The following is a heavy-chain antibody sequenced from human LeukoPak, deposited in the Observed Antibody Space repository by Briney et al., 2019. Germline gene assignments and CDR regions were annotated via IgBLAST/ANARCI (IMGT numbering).Heavy chain of an antibody. Sequence: PSETLSLTCTVSGYSISSTYYGAWIRQPPGKGLAWIATISHSGNTYYTPSLESRLTISLDTSKKHFSLRLSSVTAADTAVYYCARVNAPVATFDYWGLGTLVAVSS. V-gene: IGHV4-38-2*02. CDR2: ISHSGNT. D-gene: IGHD1-1*01. J-gene: IGHJ4*02. CDR1: GYSISSTYY. CDR3: ARVNAPVATFDY.